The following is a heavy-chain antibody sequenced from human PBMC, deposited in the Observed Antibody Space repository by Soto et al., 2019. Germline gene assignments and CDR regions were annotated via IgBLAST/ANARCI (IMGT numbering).Heavy chain of an antibody. CDR1: GYTFTSCG. J-gene: IGHJ4*02. D-gene: IGHD4-4*01. CDR2: ISAYNGNT. V-gene: IGHV1-18*01. Sequence: ASVKVSCKDSGYTFTSCGISWLRQAPGQGLEWMGWISAYNGNTNYAQKLQGRVTMTTDTSTSTAYMELRSLRSDDTAVYYCALVFRTVTNSIDYWGQGPLVTVSS. CDR3: ALVFRTVTNSIDY.